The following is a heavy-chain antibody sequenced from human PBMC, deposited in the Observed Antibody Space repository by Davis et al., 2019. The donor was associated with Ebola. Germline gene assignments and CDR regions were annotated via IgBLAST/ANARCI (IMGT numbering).Heavy chain of an antibody. D-gene: IGHD4-17*01. CDR1: GFTFSSYA. CDR3: AKVHPPTTVTTGWFDP. CDR2: ISVRSIT. J-gene: IGHJ5*02. Sequence: PGGSLRPSCAASGFTFSSYAMTWVRQAPGKGLEWVSSISVRSITYHADSVKGRFTISRDNSKNTLYLQMNSLRAEDTAVYYCAKVHPPTTVTTGWFDPWGQGTLVTVSS. V-gene: IGHV3-23*01.